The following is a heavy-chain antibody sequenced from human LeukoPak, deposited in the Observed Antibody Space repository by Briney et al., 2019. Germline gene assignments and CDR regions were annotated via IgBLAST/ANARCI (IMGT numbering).Heavy chain of an antibody. D-gene: IGHD3-10*01. CDR3: AKDRPLYYGSGSYYIGYYFDY. Sequence: PGGSLRLSCAASGFIFTNFAMHWVRQAPGKGLEWVAVISYDGSNKYYADSVKGRFTISRDNSKNTLYLQMNSLRAEDTAVYYCAKDRPLYYGSGSYYIGYYFDYWGQGTLVTVSS. V-gene: IGHV3-30*04. CDR1: GFIFTNFA. J-gene: IGHJ4*02. CDR2: ISYDGSNK.